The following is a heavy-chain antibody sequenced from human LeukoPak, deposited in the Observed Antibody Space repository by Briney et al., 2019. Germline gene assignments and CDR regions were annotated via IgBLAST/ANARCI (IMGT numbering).Heavy chain of an antibody. J-gene: IGHJ6*03. Sequence: ASVKVSCKASGYIFTSYDINWVRQATGQGLEWMGGFDPEDGETIYAQKFQGRVTMTEDTSTDTAYMELSSLRSEDTAVYYCATGMSSTSRYDYYYYYMDVWGKGTTVTVSS. D-gene: IGHD2-2*01. CDR2: FDPEDGET. V-gene: IGHV1-24*01. CDR3: ATGMSSTSRYDYYYYYMDV. CDR1: GYIFTSYD.